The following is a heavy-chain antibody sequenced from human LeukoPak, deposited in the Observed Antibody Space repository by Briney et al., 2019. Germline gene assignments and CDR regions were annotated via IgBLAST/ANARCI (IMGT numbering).Heavy chain of an antibody. J-gene: IGHJ4*02. Sequence: ASVKVSCKASGGTFSSYAISWVRQAPRQGLEWMGRIIPIFGPSNYTQKFQGIVTITTDESTSTAYMELSSLRSEDTAVYYCATEIDYGDYAPYFDYWGQGTLVTVSS. CDR3: ATEIDYGDYAPYFDY. D-gene: IGHD4-17*01. CDR2: IIPIFGPS. V-gene: IGHV1-69*05. CDR1: GGTFSSYA.